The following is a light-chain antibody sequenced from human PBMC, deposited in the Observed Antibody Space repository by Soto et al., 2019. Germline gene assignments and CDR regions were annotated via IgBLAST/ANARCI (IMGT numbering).Light chain of an antibody. Sequence: QSALTQPASVSGSPGQSVAISCTGTSSDVGAYDYVSWYHQHPGKAPKLMIYDVKYRPSGVSNRFSGSKSGNTASLTISGLQAEDEADYYCSSYTSSSAVIFGGGTKVTVL. CDR3: SSYTSSSAVI. CDR2: DVK. V-gene: IGLV2-14*01. J-gene: IGLJ2*01. CDR1: SSDVGAYDY.